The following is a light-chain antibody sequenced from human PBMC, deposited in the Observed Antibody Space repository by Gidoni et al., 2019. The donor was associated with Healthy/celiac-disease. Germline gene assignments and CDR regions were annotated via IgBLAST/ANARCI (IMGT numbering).Light chain of an antibody. Sequence: DIQMTQSPSSLSASVGDRVTITCRARQSISSYLNWYQQKPGKAPKLLIYATSSLQSGVPSRFSGSGSGTDFTLTISSLQPEDFATYYCQQSYSTPPGTFGQGTKVEIK. CDR2: ATS. CDR3: QQSYSTPPGT. V-gene: IGKV1-39*01. CDR1: QSISSY. J-gene: IGKJ1*01.